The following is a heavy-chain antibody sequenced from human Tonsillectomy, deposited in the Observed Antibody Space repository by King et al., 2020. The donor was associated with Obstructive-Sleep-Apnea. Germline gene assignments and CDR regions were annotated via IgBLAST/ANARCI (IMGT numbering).Heavy chain of an antibody. CDR3: ARHRGVEDYGAYGDFFDY. CDR2: MYYSGNT. J-gene: IGHJ4*02. V-gene: IGHV4-59*08. D-gene: IGHD4/OR15-4a*01. CDR1: GGSINNYY. Sequence: VQLQESGPGLVKPSETLSLTCTVSGGSINNYYWSWIRQPPGKGLEWIGYMYYSGNTNFNPSLKSRVTISADTSKIQFSLSLTSVTAADTAVYYCARHRGVEDYGAYGDFFDYWGQGTLVTVSS.